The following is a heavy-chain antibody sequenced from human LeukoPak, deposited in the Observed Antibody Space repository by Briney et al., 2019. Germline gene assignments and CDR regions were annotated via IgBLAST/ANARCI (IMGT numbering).Heavy chain of an antibody. CDR2: INTNTGNP. CDR1: GYTFTSYA. CDR3: ARSRSPNPDDAFDI. J-gene: IGHJ3*02. V-gene: IGHV7-4-1*02. Sequence: GASVKVSCKASGYTFTSYAMNWVRQAPGQGLEWMGWINTNTGNPTYAQGFTGRFVFSLDTSVSTAYLQISSLKAEDTAVYYCARSRSPNPDDAFDIWGQGTMVTVSS.